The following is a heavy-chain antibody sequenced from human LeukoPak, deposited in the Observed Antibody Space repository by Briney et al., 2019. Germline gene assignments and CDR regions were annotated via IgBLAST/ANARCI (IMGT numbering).Heavy chain of an antibody. D-gene: IGHD3-22*01. CDR3: AKKGYYDGSGYYMYYFDH. CDR2: IYSGGST. CDR1: GFTVSSNY. V-gene: IGHV3-53*01. Sequence: GGSLRLSCAASGFTVSSNYMSWVRQAPGKGLEWVAVIYSGGSTYYADSVKGRFTISRDNSKNTLYLQMNSLRAEDTAVYYCAKKGYYDGSGYYMYYFDHWGQGTLVTVSS. J-gene: IGHJ4*02.